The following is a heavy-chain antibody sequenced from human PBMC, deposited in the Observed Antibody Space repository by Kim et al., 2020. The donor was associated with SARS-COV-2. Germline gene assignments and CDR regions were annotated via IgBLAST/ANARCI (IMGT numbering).Heavy chain of an antibody. D-gene: IGHD6-13*01. J-gene: IGHJ4*02. CDR1: GGSISSSSYY. Sequence: SETLSLTCTVSGGSISSSSYYWGWIRQPPGKGLEWIGSIYYSGSTYYNPSLKSRVTISVDTSKNQFSLKLSSVTAADTAVYYCARRDGQQLVDYWGQGTLVTVSS. CDR3: ARRDGQQLVDY. CDR2: IYYSGST. V-gene: IGHV4-39*01.